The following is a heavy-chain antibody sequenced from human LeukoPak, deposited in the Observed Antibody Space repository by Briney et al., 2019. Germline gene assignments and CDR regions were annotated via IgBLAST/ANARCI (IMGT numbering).Heavy chain of an antibody. Sequence: PSETLSLTCTVSGGSITDYYWNWVRQPPGKGLEWVGYVYSSGTTNYNPSLKSRVTISVDTSKNQFSLNLRSVTAADTAVYYCARGGNRWDFYCYMDVWGKGTTVTVSS. CDR2: VYSSGTT. V-gene: IGHV4-59*01. CDR1: GGSITDYY. J-gene: IGHJ6*03. D-gene: IGHD1-14*01. CDR3: ARGGNRWDFYCYMDV.